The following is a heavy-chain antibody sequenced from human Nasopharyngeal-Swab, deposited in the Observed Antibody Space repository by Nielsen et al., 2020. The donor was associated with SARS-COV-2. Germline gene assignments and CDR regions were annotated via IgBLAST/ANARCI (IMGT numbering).Heavy chain of an antibody. CDR3: ARALHQYNWNYLYY. CDR1: GFTFSSYS. V-gene: IGHV3-21*01. CDR2: ISSSSSYI. J-gene: IGHJ4*02. D-gene: IGHD1-7*01. Sequence: GESLKISCAASGFTFSSYSMNWVRQAPGKGLEWVSSISSSSSYIFYADSVKGRFTISRDNAKKSLYLQMNSLRAEDTAVYYCARALHQYNWNYLYYWGQGTLVTVSS.